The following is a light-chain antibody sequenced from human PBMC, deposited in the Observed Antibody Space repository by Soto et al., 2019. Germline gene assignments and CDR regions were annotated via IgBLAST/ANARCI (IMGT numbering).Light chain of an antibody. CDR3: SSYTSSSTLLV. Sequence: QSALTQPASVSGSPGQSITISCTGTSSDVGGYNYVSWYQQHPGKAPKLMIYEVSNRPSGVSNRFSGSKSGNTASLTISGLQAEDGADYYCSSYTSSSTLLVFGTGTKVTVL. CDR2: EVS. J-gene: IGLJ1*01. CDR1: SSDVGGYNY. V-gene: IGLV2-14*01.